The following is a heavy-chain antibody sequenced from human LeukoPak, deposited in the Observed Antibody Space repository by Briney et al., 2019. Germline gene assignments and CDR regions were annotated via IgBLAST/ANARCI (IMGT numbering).Heavy chain of an antibody. CDR1: GFTFDDYG. D-gene: IGHD3-10*01. J-gene: IGHJ4*02. CDR3: ARPTGGNYGFDY. CDR2: INCNGGST. V-gene: IGHV3-20*01. Sequence: PGGSLRLSCAASGFTFDDYGMSWVRQAPGKGLEWVSGINCNGGSTGYADSVKGRFTISRDNAKNSLYLQMNSLRAEDTALCHCARPTGGNYGFDYWGQGTLVTVSS.